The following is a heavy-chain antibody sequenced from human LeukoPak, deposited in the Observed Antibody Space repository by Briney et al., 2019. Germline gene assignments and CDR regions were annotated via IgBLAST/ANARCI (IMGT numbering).Heavy chain of an antibody. CDR2: IRYDGSNK. D-gene: IGHD3-22*01. CDR1: GFTLSSYG. J-gene: IGHJ4*02. V-gene: IGHV3-30*02. Sequence: GGSLRLSCAASGFTLSSYGMHWVRQAPGKGLEWVAFIRYDGSNKYYADSVKGRFTISRDNSKNTLYLQMNSLRAEDTAVYYCASGYYYDSSGYPTTDPDFDYWGQGTLVTVSS. CDR3: ASGYYYDSSGYPTTDPDFDY.